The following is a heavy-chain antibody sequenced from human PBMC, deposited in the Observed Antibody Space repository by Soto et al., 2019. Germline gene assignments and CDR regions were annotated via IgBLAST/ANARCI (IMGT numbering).Heavy chain of an antibody. CDR3: ARHEGGAAADRPLDY. Sequence: QLRLQESGPGLVKSSETLSLTCTISGGSVRSSSYYWGWIHQPPGKGLEWIASIYYSGRTHNNPALKSRVTMSIDTYTNQFSLKMNSVTAADTAVYYCARHEGGAAADRPLDYWGQGTLVTVSS. D-gene: IGHD6-13*01. V-gene: IGHV4-39*01. CDR2: IYYSGRT. CDR1: GGSVRSSSYY. J-gene: IGHJ4*02.